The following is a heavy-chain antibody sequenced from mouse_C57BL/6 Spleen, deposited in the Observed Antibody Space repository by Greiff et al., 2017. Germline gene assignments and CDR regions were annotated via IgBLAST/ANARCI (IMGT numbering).Heavy chain of an antibody. CDR3: ARGEYEYYAMDY. V-gene: IGHV1-64*01. Sequence: VQLQQPGAELVKPGASVKLSCKASGYTFTSYWMHWVKQRPGQGLEWIGMIHPNSGSTNYNEKFKSKATLTVDKSSSTAYMQLSSLTSEDSAVYYCARGEYEYYAMDYWGQGTSVTVSA. J-gene: IGHJ4*01. CDR2: IHPNSGST. D-gene: IGHD2-14*01. CDR1: GYTFTSYW.